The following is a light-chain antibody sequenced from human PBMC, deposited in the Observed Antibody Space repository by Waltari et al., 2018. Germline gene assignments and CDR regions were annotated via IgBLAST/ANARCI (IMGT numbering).Light chain of an antibody. CDR2: EVN. CDR1: SDDVGAYNY. Sequence: QSALTQPASVSGSPGQSITISCTGTSDDVGAYNYVSWYQQHPGLAPKLIIYEVNNLPFGISSRFSGSKSGTTASLTISGLQADDESHYYCTSYRSSSTPVVFGGGTKLTVL. V-gene: IGLV2-14*01. CDR3: TSYRSSSTPVV. J-gene: IGLJ2*01.